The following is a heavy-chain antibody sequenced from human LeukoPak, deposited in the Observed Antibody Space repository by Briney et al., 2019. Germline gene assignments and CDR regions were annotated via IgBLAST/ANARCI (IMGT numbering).Heavy chain of an antibody. CDR2: FDPEDGET. V-gene: IGHV1-24*01. Sequence: GASVKVSCKVSGYNLTELSMHWVRQAPGKGLEWMGGFDPEDGETIYAQKFQGRVTMTEDTSTDTAYMELSSLRSEDTAVYYCATDLGGRYFDWLLLGFDPWGQGTLVTVSS. CDR3: ATDLGGRYFDWLLLGFDP. J-gene: IGHJ5*02. D-gene: IGHD3-9*01. CDR1: GYNLTELS.